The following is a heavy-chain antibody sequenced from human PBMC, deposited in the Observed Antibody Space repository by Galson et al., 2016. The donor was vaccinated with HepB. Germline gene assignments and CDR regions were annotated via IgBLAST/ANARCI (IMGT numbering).Heavy chain of an antibody. J-gene: IGHJ2*01. CDR1: GYNFISYW. CDR3: ARHGAYYDFWSGLPPIALWYFDL. D-gene: IGHD3-3*01. Sequence: QSGAEVKKPGESLKISCKGSGYNFISYWIGWIRQMPGKGLEWMGIIYPGDSDTRYSPSFQGQVTISADKSISTAYLQWSSLKASDTAMYYCARHGAYYDFWSGLPPIALWYFDLWGRGTLVTVSS. V-gene: IGHV5-51*01. CDR2: IYPGDSDT.